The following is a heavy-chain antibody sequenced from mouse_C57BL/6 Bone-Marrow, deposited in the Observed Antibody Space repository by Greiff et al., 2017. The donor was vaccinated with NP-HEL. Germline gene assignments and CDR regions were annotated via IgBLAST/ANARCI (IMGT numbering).Heavy chain of an antibody. Sequence: EVQLQQSGAELVRPGASVKLSCTASGFNIKDDYMHWVKQRPEQGLEWIGWIDPENGDTEYASKFQGKATITADTSSNTAYLQLSSLTSEDTAVYYRTTSDYYGSSWAWFAYWGQGTLVTVSA. J-gene: IGHJ3*01. CDR1: GFNIKDDY. CDR3: TTSDYYGSSWAWFAY. CDR2: IDPENGDT. D-gene: IGHD1-1*01. V-gene: IGHV14-4*01.